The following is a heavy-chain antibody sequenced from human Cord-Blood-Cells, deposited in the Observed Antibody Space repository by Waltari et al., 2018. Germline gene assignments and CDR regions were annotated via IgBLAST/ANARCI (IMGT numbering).Heavy chain of an antibody. CDR2: IKQDGSEK. CDR3: ASVFFDWLLCY. D-gene: IGHD3-9*01. V-gene: IGHV3-7*01. J-gene: IGHJ4*02. Sequence: EVQLVESGGGLVQPGGSLRLSCAASGFTFSSYWMSCVRQAPGKGLGWVANIKQDGSEKYYVDSVKGRFTISRDNAKNSLYRQMNSLRAEDTAVYYCASVFFDWLLCYWGQGTLVTVSS. CDR1: GFTFSSYW.